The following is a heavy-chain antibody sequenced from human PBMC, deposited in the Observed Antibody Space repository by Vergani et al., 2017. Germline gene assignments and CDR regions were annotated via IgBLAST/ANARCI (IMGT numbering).Heavy chain of an antibody. CDR3: ARDNKQLRQRAFDL. D-gene: IGHD4-23*01. CDR2: IYVSGIT. J-gene: IGHJ3*01. V-gene: IGHV4-61*02. Sequence: QVQLQESGPGPVKPSQTLSLTCTVSGASINNDFYYWHWIRQPAGKGLEWIGRIYVSGITDYNSSLQSRVSMPVDTSKNQFSLTLTSVTAADTAVYYCARDNKQLRQRAFDLWGQGTMVTVSS. CDR1: GASINNDFYY.